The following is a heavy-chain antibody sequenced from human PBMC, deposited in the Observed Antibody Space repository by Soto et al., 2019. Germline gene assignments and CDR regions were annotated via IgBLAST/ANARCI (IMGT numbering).Heavy chain of an antibody. V-gene: IGHV1-18*01. D-gene: IGHD3-10*01. CDR1: GYTFTSYG. J-gene: IGHJ4*02. CDR2: ISAYNGNT. Sequence: GASVKVSCKASGYTFTSYGISWVRQAPGQGLEWMGWISAYNGNTNYAQKLQGRVTMTTDTSTSTAYMELRSLRSDDTAVYYCARDLWFGELRAQHFDYWGQGTLVTVSS. CDR3: ARDLWFGELRAQHFDY.